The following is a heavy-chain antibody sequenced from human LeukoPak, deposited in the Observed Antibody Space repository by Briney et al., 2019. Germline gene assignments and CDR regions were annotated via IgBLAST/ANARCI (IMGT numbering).Heavy chain of an antibody. Sequence: GESLKISCKGSGSTFSTYSFAWLRQMPGKGLEWMGVIYAGGSSTRYSPSLQGQVTISVDKSISTAYLQWSSLKASDSAIYYCARHSCYDSWGQGTLVTVSS. V-gene: IGHV5-51*01. CDR1: GSTFSTYS. D-gene: IGHD3-16*01. J-gene: IGHJ4*02. CDR3: ARHSCYDS. CDR2: IYAGGSST.